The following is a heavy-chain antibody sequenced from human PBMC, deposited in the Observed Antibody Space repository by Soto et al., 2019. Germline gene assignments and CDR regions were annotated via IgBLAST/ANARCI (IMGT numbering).Heavy chain of an antibody. V-gene: IGHV4-34*01. CDR2: INHSGST. CDR3: ARQPTTGDTDLWFDP. J-gene: IGHJ5*02. D-gene: IGHD2-21*01. CDR1: GGSFSGYY. Sequence: SETLSLTCAVYGGSFSGYYWSWIRQPPGKGLEWIGEINHSGSTNYNPSLTSRVTISVDTSKNEFSLRLRSVTAADTAVYYCARQPTTGDTDLWFDPWGQGTLVTVSS.